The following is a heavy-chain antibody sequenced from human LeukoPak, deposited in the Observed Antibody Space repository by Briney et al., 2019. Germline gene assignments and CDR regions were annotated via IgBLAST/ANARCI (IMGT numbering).Heavy chain of an antibody. CDR3: AREGVAAAGLY. V-gene: IGHV4-30-2*01. Sequence: SETLSLTCTVSGGSLSSGGYYWSWIRQPPGKGLEWIGYIYHSGSTYYNPSLKSRVTISVDRSKNQFSLKLSSVTAADTAVYYCAREGVAAAGLYWGQGTLVTVSS. CDR2: IYHSGST. J-gene: IGHJ4*02. D-gene: IGHD6-13*01. CDR1: GGSLSSGGYY.